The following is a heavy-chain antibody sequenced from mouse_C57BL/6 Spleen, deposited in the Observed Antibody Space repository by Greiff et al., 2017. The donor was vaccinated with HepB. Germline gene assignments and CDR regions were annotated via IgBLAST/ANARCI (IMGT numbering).Heavy chain of an antibody. J-gene: IGHJ2*01. D-gene: IGHD4-1*01. V-gene: IGHV1-64*01. CDR3: ASLGSFDG. CDR2: INPNSGST. CDR1: GYTFTSYW. Sequence: VQLQQSGAELVKPGASVKLSCKASGYTFTSYWMHWVKQRPGQGLEWIGMINPNSGSTNYNEKFKSKATLTADKSSSTAYMQLSSLTSEDSAVYYCASLGSFDGWGKGTTLTVSS.